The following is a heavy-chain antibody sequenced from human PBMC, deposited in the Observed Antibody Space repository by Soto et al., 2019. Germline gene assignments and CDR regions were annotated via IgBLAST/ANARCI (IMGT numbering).Heavy chain of an antibody. J-gene: IGHJ4*02. CDR2: MSYDGSDT. V-gene: IGHV3-30*03. CDR3: TIVRVADSALDH. CDR1: VFIFSNNG. Sequence: RWSLRLSCVGSVFIFSNNGMHWFRQTPGKGLEWVAFMSYDGSDTFYADSVRGRFTISRDNSKNTLFLHMSNLRAEDTAMYYCTIVRVADSALDHWGQGTLVTVSS. D-gene: IGHD3-10*02.